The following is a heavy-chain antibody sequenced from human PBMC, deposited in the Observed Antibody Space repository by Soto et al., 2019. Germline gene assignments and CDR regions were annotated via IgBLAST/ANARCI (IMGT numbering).Heavy chain of an antibody. CDR2: IRGSSSYT. CDR1: GGKCRDLG. CDR3: AREPRCGHS. D-gene: IGHD2-21*01. Sequence: RLSKTVSGGKCRDLGVSWVRQAPGKGLEGVSYIRGSSSYTYYAESVQGRFTISRDNVNSVLYLQLNSLRPEDTGIYDCAREPRCGHSWGPALLVTVS. V-gene: IGHV3-21*06. J-gene: IGHJ5*01.